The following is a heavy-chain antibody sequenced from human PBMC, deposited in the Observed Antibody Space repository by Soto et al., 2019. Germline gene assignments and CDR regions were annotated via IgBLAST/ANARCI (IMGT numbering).Heavy chain of an antibody. Sequence: GGSLRLSCAASGFTFGSYGMHWVRQAPGKGLEWVAFIYYDGSTEYYTDSVKGRFTISRDNSKNTVDLQMNSLSAEDTAVYYCARYFGTCGWFYYFVYSGQAPHVTVSS. CDR1: GFTFGSYG. CDR2: IYYDGSTE. J-gene: IGHJ4*02. D-gene: IGHD6-19*01. CDR3: ARYFGTCGWFYYFVY. V-gene: IGHV3-33*01.